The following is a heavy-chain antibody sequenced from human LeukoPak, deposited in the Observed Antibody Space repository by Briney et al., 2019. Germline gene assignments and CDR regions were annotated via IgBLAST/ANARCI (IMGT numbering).Heavy chain of an antibody. J-gene: IGHJ4*02. V-gene: IGHV3-21*01. D-gene: IGHD3-16*02. Sequence: PGGSLRLSCAASGFTFSSYSMNWVRQAPGKGLEWVSSISSSSSYIYYADSVKGRFTISRDNAKNSLYLQMNSLRAEDTAVYYSARDGVDYDYVWGSYPIDYWGQGTLVTVSS. CDR1: GFTFSSYS. CDR2: ISSSSSYI. CDR3: ARDGVDYDYVWGSYPIDY.